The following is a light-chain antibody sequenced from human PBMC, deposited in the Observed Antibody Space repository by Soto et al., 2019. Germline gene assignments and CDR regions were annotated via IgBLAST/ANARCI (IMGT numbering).Light chain of an antibody. J-gene: IGKJ1*01. Sequence: DIQMTQSPSSVSASVGDRVTITCRTSQSFSNYLAWYQHRPGKAPQLLIYSATVLQSGVPSRFSGNGSGTDFTLTISRLQPEDSATYYCQQTYTIPWTFGQGTRVEIK. V-gene: IGKV1-39*01. CDR2: SAT. CDR1: QSFSNY. CDR3: QQTYTIPWT.